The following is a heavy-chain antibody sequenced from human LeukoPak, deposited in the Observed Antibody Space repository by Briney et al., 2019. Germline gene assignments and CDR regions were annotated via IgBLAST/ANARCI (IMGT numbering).Heavy chain of an antibody. Sequence: PGGSLRLSCAASGFTFSSYGMHWVRQASGKGLEWVAVISYDGSNKYYADSVKGRFTISRDNSKNTLYLQMNSLRAEDTAVYYCAKDYRYGYYEREYYFDYWGQGTLVTVSS. CDR2: ISYDGSNK. J-gene: IGHJ4*02. V-gene: IGHV3-30*18. D-gene: IGHD5-18*01. CDR3: AKDYRYGYYEREYYFDY. CDR1: GFTFSSYG.